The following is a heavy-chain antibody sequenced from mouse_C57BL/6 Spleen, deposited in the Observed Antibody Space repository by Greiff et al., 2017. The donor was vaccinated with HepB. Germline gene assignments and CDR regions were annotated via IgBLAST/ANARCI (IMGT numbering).Heavy chain of an antibody. V-gene: IGHV1-82*01. J-gene: IGHJ1*03. CDR3: ARYYGPDGYFDV. CDR1: GYAFSSSW. D-gene: IGHD1-1*02. Sequence: VQLQQSGPELVKPGASVKISCKASGYAFSSSWMNWVKQRPGKGLEWIGRIYPGDGDTNYNGKFKGKATLTADKSSSTAYMQLSSLTSEDSAVYFCARYYGPDGYFDVWGTGTTVTVSS. CDR2: IYPGDGDT.